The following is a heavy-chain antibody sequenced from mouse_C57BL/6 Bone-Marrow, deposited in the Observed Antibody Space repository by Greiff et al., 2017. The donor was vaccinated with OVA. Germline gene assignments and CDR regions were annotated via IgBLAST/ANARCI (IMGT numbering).Heavy chain of an antibody. D-gene: IGHD2-12*01. CDR3: RYSDYFDY. Sequence: VKRVESGAELVRPGASVTLSCKASGYTFTDYEMHWVKQTPVHGLEWIGAIDPETGGTAYNQKFKGKAILTADKSSSTAYMELRSLTSEDSAVYYSRYSDYFDYWGQGTTLTVSS. CDR2: IDPETGGT. J-gene: IGHJ2*01. CDR1: GYTFTDYE. V-gene: IGHV1-15*01.